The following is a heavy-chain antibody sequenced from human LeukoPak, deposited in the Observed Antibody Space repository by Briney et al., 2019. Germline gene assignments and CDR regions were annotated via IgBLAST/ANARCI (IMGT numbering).Heavy chain of an antibody. Sequence: GGSPRLSCEASGLTPISNYMSWVRQSPGEGLEGVSVIHTDGSTYYSDSVTGRFTISRATSKNILFLQMNSLRAADTALYYCVRMTILYGESHPGWFEHWGQGTLLTVSS. CDR1: GLTPISNY. V-gene: IGHV3-53*01. CDR2: IHTDGST. CDR3: VRMTILYGESHPGWFEH. J-gene: IGHJ5*02. D-gene: IGHD4/OR15-4a*01.